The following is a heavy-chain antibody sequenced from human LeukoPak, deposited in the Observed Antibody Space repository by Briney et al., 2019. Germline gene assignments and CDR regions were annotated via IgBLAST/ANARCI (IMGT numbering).Heavy chain of an antibody. Sequence: GGSLRLSCAASGFTFSSYGMGWVRQAPGKGLEWVSAISGSGGSTYYADSVKGRFTISRDNSKNTLYLQMNSLRAEDTAVYYCAKVGGFGESYFDYWGQGTLVTVSS. CDR3: AKVGGFGESYFDY. D-gene: IGHD3-10*01. V-gene: IGHV3-23*01. J-gene: IGHJ4*02. CDR1: GFTFSSYG. CDR2: ISGSGGST.